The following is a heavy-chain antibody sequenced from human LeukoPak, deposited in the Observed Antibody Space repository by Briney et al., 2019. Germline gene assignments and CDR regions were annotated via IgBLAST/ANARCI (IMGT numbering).Heavy chain of an antibody. CDR3: AKPITISGATDAFDI. D-gene: IGHD3-3*01. Sequence: PGGSLRLSCVASGFTFNSYWMNWVRQAPGKGLEWVANIKQDGSEKYYVDSVKGRFTTSRDNAKNSRYLQMNSLRAEDTAIYYCAKPITISGATDAFDIWGQGTTVTVSS. CDR2: IKQDGSEK. V-gene: IGHV3-7*01. J-gene: IGHJ3*02. CDR1: GFTFNSYW.